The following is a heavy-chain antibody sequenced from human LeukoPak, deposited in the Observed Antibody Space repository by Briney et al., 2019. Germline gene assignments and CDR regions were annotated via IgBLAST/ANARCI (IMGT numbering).Heavy chain of an antibody. Sequence: GGSLRLSCAASGFTFSSYAMSWVRQAPGKGLEWVSAISGSGGSTYYADSVKGRFTISRDNSKSTLYLQMNSLRAEDTAVYYCAKDYYDSSGHDYWGQGTLVTVSS. J-gene: IGHJ4*02. CDR1: GFTFSSYA. CDR2: ISGSGGST. V-gene: IGHV3-23*01. CDR3: AKDYYDSSGHDY. D-gene: IGHD3-22*01.